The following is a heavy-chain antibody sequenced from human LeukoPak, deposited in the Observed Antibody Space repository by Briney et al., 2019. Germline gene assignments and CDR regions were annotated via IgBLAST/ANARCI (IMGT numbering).Heavy chain of an antibody. CDR2: ISGSGGST. CDR3: AKDLWQLEGFFDY. CDR1: GFTFSSYA. Sequence: GGSLRLSCAASGFTFSSYAMSWVRQAPGKGLEWVSAISGSGGSTYYTDSVKGRFTISRDNSKNTLYLQMNSLRAEDTAVYYCAKDLWQLEGFFDYWGQGTLVTVSS. V-gene: IGHV3-23*01. J-gene: IGHJ4*02. D-gene: IGHD3-3*01.